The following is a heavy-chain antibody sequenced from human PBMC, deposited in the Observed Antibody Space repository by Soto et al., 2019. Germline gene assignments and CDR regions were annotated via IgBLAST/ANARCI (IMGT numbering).Heavy chain of an antibody. J-gene: IGHJ6*02. V-gene: IGHV1-69*12. CDR1: GGTFSSYA. CDR2: IIPIFGTA. CDR3: AGLPVVVITNYYYYGMDV. D-gene: IGHD3-22*01. Sequence: QVQLVQSGAEVKKPGSSVKVSCKASGGTFSSYAISWVRQAPGQGLEWMGGIIPIFGTANYAQKFQGRVTITADESTSTAYMELSSLRSEDTAVYYCAGLPVVVITNYYYYGMDVWGQGTTVTVSS.